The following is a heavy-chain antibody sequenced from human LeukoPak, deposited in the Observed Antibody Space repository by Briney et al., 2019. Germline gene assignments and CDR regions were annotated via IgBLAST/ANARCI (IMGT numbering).Heavy chain of an antibody. J-gene: IGHJ4*02. Sequence: PSETLSLTCAVSGYSISSGNYWGWIRQPPGKGLEWIGNILHSGSTYYNPSLKSRVTISVDTSKNQFSLKLSSETAADTAVYYCARQLWVSSSWYHFDYWGQGTLVTVSS. D-gene: IGHD6-13*01. V-gene: IGHV4-38-2*01. CDR2: ILHSGST. CDR1: GYSISSGNY. CDR3: ARQLWVSSSWYHFDY.